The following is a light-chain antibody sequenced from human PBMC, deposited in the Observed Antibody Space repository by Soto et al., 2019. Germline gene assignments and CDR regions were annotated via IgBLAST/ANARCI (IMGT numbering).Light chain of an antibody. Sequence: QSALTQPASVSRSPGQSITISCTGTSGDVGTYNLVSWYQHHPGKAPKLMIYEGSNRPSGVSHRFSGSQSGNTASLTISGLQAEDEADYYCSSYAGAVAFGGGTKLTVL. V-gene: IGLV2-23*01. CDR3: SSYAGAVA. J-gene: IGLJ2*01. CDR2: EGS. CDR1: SGDVGTYNL.